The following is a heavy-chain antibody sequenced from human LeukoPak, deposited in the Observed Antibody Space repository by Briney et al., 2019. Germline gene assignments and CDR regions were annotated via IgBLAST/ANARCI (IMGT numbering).Heavy chain of an antibody. D-gene: IGHD3-9*01. CDR3: ARGLTNYYFYALDV. J-gene: IGHJ6*02. CDR2: IYYSGST. Sequence: PSETLSLTCTVSGGSISSYYWSWIRQPPGKGLEWIGYIYYSGSTNYNPSLKSRVTISLDTSKKQVSLKLNSVTAADTAVYYCARGLTNYYFYALDVWGQGTTVTVSS. CDR1: GGSISSYY. V-gene: IGHV4-59*01.